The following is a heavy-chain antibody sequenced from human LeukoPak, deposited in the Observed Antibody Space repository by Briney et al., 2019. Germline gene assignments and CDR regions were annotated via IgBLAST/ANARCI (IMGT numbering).Heavy chain of an antibody. V-gene: IGHV4-59*01. Sequence: SETLSLTCTVSGGSISSYYWSWIRQPPGKGLGWIGYIYYSGSTNYNPSLKSRVTISVDTSKNQFSLKLSSVTAADTAVYYCARGYYDSSGTLDYWGQGTLVTVSS. D-gene: IGHD3-22*01. CDR2: IYYSGST. J-gene: IGHJ4*02. CDR3: ARGYYDSSGTLDY. CDR1: GGSISSYY.